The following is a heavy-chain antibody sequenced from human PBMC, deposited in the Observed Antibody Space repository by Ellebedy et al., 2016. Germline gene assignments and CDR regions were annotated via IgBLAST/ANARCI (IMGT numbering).Heavy chain of an antibody. J-gene: IGHJ4*02. CDR1: ADSITDYN. CDR3: TRDNEPESGKNLFDY. D-gene: IGHD1-26*01. CDR2: ISSYNGDT. V-gene: IGHV1-18*01. Sequence: ASVKVSXXATADSITDYNVNWVRQAPGQGLEWMGWISSYNGDTNYAPKLQGRVTMTTDTSTRTAYMELSSLRSDDTAVYFCTRDNEPESGKNLFDYWGQGSLVTVSS.